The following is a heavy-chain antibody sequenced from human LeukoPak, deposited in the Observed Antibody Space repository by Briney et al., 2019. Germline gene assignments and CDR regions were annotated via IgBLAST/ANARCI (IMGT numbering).Heavy chain of an antibody. CDR2: MNPKSGNT. V-gene: IGHV1-8*01. D-gene: IGHD6-13*01. CDR1: GYTFTSYD. Sequence: ASVKVSCKASGYTFTSYDINWVRQATGQGLEWMGWMNPKSGNTGYAQKFQGRVTMTRNTSISTAYMELSSLRSEDTAVYYCARGPIAAAGLSDYWGQGTLVTVSS. J-gene: IGHJ4*02. CDR3: ARGPIAAAGLSDY.